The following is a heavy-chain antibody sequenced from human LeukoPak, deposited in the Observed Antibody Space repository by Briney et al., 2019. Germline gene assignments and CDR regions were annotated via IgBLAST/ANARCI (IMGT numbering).Heavy chain of an antibody. CDR2: IYTSGST. CDR3: ARETGTVAGNWFDP. V-gene: IGHV4-4*07. CDR1: GGSISSYY. Sequence: PSETLSLTCTVSGGSISSYYWSWIRQPAGKGLERIGRIYTSGSTNYNPSLKSRVTMSVDTSKNQFSLKLSSVTAADTAVYYCARETGTVAGNWFDPWGQGTLVTVSS. D-gene: IGHD6-19*01. J-gene: IGHJ5*02.